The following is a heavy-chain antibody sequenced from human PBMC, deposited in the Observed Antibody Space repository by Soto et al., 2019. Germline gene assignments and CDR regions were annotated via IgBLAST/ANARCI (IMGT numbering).Heavy chain of an antibody. D-gene: IGHD1-26*01. CDR3: XXXXXVGGTLGLFDY. V-gene: IGHV3-30*03. CDR1: GFDFTYYA. Sequence: QVQLVESGGGAVQPGESLRLSCVASGFDFTYYAXXXXXXXXGKGLESVAVMSSDGSKIHHTDSVKGRFTISRDNXXXXXXXXXXXXXXXXXXXYFCXXXXXVGGTLGLFDYWGQGTLVSVSS. J-gene: IGHJ4*02. CDR2: MSSDGSKI.